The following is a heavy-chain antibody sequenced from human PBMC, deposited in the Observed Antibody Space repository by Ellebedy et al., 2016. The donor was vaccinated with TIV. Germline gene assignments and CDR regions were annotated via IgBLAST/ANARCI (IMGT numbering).Heavy chain of an antibody. D-gene: IGHD2-2*01. CDR3: ASWGSSTSCPRDY. J-gene: IGHJ4*02. V-gene: IGHV4-61*08. CDR1: GGSISSGGYY. CDR2: IYHSGST. Sequence: SETLSLXXTVSGGSISSGGYYWSWIRQHPGKGLEWIGYIYHSGSTNYNPSLKSRVTISVDTSKNQVSLKLSSVTAADTAVYYCASWGSSTSCPRDYWGQGTLVTVSS.